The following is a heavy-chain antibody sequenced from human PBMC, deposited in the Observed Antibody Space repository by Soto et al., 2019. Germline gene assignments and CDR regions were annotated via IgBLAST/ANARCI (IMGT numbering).Heavy chain of an antibody. V-gene: IGHV4-59*08. CDR3: ARHCSGGSCSYAFDI. CDR1: GGSISSYY. J-gene: IGHJ3*02. CDR2: IYYSGST. D-gene: IGHD2-15*01. Sequence: QVQLQESGPGLVKPSETLSLTCTVSGGSISSYYWSWIRQPPGKGLEWIGYIYYSGSTNYNPSLKSRVTMEVDTSKNQFSLKLSSVTAADTAVYYCARHCSGGSCSYAFDIWGQGTMVTVSS.